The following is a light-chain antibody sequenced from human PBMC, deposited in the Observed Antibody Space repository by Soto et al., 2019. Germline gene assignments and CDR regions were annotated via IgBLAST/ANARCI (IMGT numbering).Light chain of an antibody. J-gene: IGKJ1*01. CDR2: GAS. V-gene: IGKV3-15*01. CDR1: QSDRSN. Sequence: ETVMTQSPATLSVSPGERATLSCRASQSDRSNLAWYQQKPGQSPRLLIYGASTRATGIPARFSGSGSGTQFTLTISSLQSEDVAVYYCQQYNNWPPAWTFGQGTKVDIK. CDR3: QQYNNWPPAWT.